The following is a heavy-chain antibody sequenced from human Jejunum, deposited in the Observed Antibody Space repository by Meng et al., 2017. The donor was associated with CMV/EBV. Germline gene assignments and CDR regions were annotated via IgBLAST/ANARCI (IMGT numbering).Heavy chain of an antibody. Sequence: FTFSGYAMHWVRQAPGEGLEWVAFIRNDGVNNYYADSVKGRFTISRDNAKNTLFLQMNSLRADDTALYYCAKGQRTSIYYYGMDVWGQGTTVTVSS. J-gene: IGHJ6*02. CDR1: FTFSGYA. D-gene: IGHD2-2*01. CDR2: IRNDGVNN. V-gene: IGHV3-30*02. CDR3: AKGQRTSIYYYGMDV.